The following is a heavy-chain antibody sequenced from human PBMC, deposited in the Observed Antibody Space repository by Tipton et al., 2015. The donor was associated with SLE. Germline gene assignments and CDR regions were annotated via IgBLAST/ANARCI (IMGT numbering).Heavy chain of an antibody. CDR1: GGSFSGYY. CDR2: INHSGST. V-gene: IGHV4-34*01. J-gene: IGHJ4*02. CDR3: ARSQNYFDY. Sequence: TLFLTCAVYGGSFSGYYWSWIRQPPGKGLEWIGEINHSGSTNYNPSLKSRVTISVDTSKNQFSLKLSSVTAADTAVYYCARSQNYFDYWGQGTLVTVSS.